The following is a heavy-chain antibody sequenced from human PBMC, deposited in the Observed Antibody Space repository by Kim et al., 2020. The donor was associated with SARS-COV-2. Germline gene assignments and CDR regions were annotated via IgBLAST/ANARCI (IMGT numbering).Heavy chain of an antibody. D-gene: IGHD1-26*01. CDR1: GFTFRSYA. J-gene: IGHJ3*02. V-gene: IGHV3-23*01. CDR3: AKFSGSYGGVAFDI. Sequence: GGSLRLSCAASGFTFRSYAMSWVRQAPGKGLEWVSAISGSGGSTYYADSVKGRFTISRDNSKNTLYLQMNSLRAADTAGYYCAKFSGSYGGVAFDIWGQGTMVTVSS. CDR2: ISGSGGST.